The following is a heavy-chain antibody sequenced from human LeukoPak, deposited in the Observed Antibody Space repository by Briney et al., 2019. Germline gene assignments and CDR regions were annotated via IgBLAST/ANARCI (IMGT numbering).Heavy chain of an antibody. CDR1: GFTFSSYS. CDR3: AREGRGATSAFDI. V-gene: IGHV3-21*01. Sequence: PGGSLRLSCAASGFTFSSYSMNWVRQAPGKGLEWVSSISSSSSYIYYADSVKGRFTISRDNAKNSLYLQMNSLRAEDTAVYYCAREGRGATSAFDIWGQGTMVTVSS. CDR2: ISSSSSYI. J-gene: IGHJ3*02. D-gene: IGHD1-26*01.